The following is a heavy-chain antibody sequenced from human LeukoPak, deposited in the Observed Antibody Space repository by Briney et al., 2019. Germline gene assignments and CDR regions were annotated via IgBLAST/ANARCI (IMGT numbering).Heavy chain of an antibody. V-gene: IGHV1-2*02. J-gene: IGHJ3*01. Sequence: ASLRVSCKASGYNLNSYYIHWVRQAPGQGLTWMGWINPDNGKTKYAPRFQGRVTMTWDTSINTAYVDLSGLRSDDTAVDYCARNEPAVSVVDAFDVWGQGTVVTVSS. CDR3: ARNEPAVSVVDAFDV. D-gene: IGHD1-1*01. CDR2: INPDNGKT. CDR1: GYNLNSYY.